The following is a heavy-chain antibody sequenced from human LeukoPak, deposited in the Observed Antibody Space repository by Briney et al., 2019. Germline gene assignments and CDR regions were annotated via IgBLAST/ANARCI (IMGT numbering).Heavy chain of an antibody. CDR1: GYTFTSYA. V-gene: IGHV1-18*01. J-gene: IGHJ4*02. Sequence: ASVKVSCKASGYTFTSYAMNWVRQAPGQGLEWMGWISAYNGNTNSAQKLQGRVTMTTDTSTSTAYMELRSLRSDDTAVYYCARRLMVYAMTAFDYWGQETLVTVSS. CDR2: ISAYNGNT. D-gene: IGHD2-8*01. CDR3: ARRLMVYAMTAFDY.